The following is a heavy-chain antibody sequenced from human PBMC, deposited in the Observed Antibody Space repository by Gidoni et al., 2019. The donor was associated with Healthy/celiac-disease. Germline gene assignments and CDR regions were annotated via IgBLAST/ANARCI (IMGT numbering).Heavy chain of an antibody. CDR2: IYYSGST. J-gene: IGHJ6*02. CDR3: ARDPQITVAGTYYYYGMDV. Sequence: QVQLQESGPGLVKPSETLSLTCTVSGGSISSYYWSWIRQPPGKGLEWIGYIYYSGSTNYNPSLKSRVTISVDTSKNQFSLKLSSVTAADTAVYYCARDPQITVAGTYYYYGMDVWGQGTTVTVSS. D-gene: IGHD6-19*01. V-gene: IGHV4-59*01. CDR1: GGSISSYY.